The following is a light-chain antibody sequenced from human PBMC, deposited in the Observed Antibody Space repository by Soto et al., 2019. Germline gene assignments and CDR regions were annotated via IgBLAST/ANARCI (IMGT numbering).Light chain of an antibody. J-gene: IGLJ1*01. V-gene: IGLV2-23*01. CDR1: SRVVGSYNL. CDR2: EGT. CDR3: CSFAGSSTYV. Sequence: QSVLTQPASVSGSPGQSITISCPGTSRVVGSYNLVSWYQQHPGNAPKLIIYEGTKRPSGVSYRFSGSKSGNTASLTISGLQEEDEGDYHCCSFAGSSTYVFGTGTKVTVL.